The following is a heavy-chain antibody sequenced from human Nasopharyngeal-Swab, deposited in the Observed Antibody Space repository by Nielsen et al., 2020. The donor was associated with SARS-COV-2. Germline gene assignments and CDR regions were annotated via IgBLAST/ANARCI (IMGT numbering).Heavy chain of an antibody. V-gene: IGHV3-21*01. D-gene: IGHD4-17*01. Sequence: GESLKISCAASGFTFSSYSMNWVRQAPGKGLEWVSSISSSSSYIYYADSVKGRFTISRDNAKNSLYLQMNSLRAEDTAVYYCATPTVSNGDYWGQGILVTVSS. CDR3: ATPTVSNGDY. CDR2: ISSSSSYI. CDR1: GFTFSSYS. J-gene: IGHJ4*02.